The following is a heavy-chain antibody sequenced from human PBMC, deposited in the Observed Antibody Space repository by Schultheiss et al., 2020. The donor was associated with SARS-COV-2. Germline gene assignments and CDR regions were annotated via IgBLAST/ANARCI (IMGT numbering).Heavy chain of an antibody. CDR2: ISGSGGST. V-gene: IGHV3-23*01. CDR1: GFTFSSYA. CDR3: AKVFHYDILTGYDY. D-gene: IGHD3-9*01. Sequence: GGSLRLSCAASGFTFSSYAMSWVRQAPGKGLEWVSAISGSGGSTYYADSVKGRFTISRDNSKNTLYLQMNSLRAEDTAVYYCAKVFHYDILTGYDYWGQGTLVTVSS. J-gene: IGHJ4*02.